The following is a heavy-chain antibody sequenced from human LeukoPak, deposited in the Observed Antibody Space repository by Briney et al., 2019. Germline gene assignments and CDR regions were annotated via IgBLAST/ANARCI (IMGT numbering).Heavy chain of an antibody. CDR1: GFTFSDYY. Sequence: GGSLRLSCAASGFTFSDYYMSLIRQAPGKGLEWVSYISSSGSTIYYADSVKGRFTISRDNAKNSLYLQMNSLRAEDTAVYYCARVRYYGSAHPDYWGQGTLVTVSS. J-gene: IGHJ4*02. CDR2: ISSSGSTI. V-gene: IGHV3-11*04. CDR3: ARVRYYGSAHPDY. D-gene: IGHD3-10*01.